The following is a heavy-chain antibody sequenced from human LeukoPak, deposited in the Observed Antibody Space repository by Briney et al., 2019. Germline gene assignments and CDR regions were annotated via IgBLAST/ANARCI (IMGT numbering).Heavy chain of an antibody. CDR3: AKNYGDYFYYGMDV. CDR2: IGNTGGST. J-gene: IGHJ6*02. CDR1: GFTFSSYG. V-gene: IGHV3-23*01. Sequence: GGSLRLSCATSGFTFSSYGMSWVRQAPGKGLEWVSGIGNTGGSTYYADSVKGRFTISRDNSKNTLYLQMNSLRPEDTAVYYCAKNYGDYFYYGMDVWGQGTTVTVSS. D-gene: IGHD4-17*01.